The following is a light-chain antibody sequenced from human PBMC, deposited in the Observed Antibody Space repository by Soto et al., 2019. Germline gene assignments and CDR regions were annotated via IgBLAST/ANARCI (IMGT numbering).Light chain of an antibody. V-gene: IGLV2-14*01. CDR2: DVS. Sequence: QSALTQPASVSGSPGQSITISCTGTSSDVGGYKYVSWYQQHPGKAPKLMIYDVSNRPSGVSNRFSGSKSGNTASLTISGLQAEDEADYYCSSYTSSSTLVFGTGTKVT. CDR3: SSYTSSSTLV. CDR1: SSDVGGYKY. J-gene: IGLJ1*01.